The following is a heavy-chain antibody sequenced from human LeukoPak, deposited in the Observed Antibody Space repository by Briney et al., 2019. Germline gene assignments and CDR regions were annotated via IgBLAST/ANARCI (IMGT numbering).Heavy chain of an antibody. Sequence: SETLSLTCTVSGGSVSSSSYYWGWIRQPPGKGLEWIGSIYYSGSTYYNPSLKSRVTISVDTSKNQFSLKLSSVTAADTAVYYCARIGISGIVVVPAAPDLAYGMDVWGQGTTVTVSS. V-gene: IGHV4-39*01. D-gene: IGHD2-2*01. J-gene: IGHJ6*02. CDR3: ARIGISGIVVVPAAPDLAYGMDV. CDR1: GGSVSSSSYY. CDR2: IYYSGST.